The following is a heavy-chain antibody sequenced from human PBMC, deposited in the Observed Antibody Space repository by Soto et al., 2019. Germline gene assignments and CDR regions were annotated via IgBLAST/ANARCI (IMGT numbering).Heavy chain of an antibody. D-gene: IGHD6-13*01. CDR3: ASHVGHSPPGT. CDR1: GGSIISSNYH. Sequence: SETLSLTCTVSGGSIISSNYHWVWIRQPPGKGLEWIGSMYYSGSAYYNPSLKSRVTISVDTSKNQFSLKLTSVTAADTAVYHCASHVGHSPPGTWGQGTLVTVSS. V-gene: IGHV4-39*01. CDR2: MYYSGSA. J-gene: IGHJ5*02.